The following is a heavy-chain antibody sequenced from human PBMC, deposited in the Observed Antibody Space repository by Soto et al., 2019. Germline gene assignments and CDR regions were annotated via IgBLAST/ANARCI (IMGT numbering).Heavy chain of an antibody. CDR3: ARDRPSIAAAGAGVYHYYGMDV. V-gene: IGHV1-69*13. Sequence: GAXVKVSCKASGGTFSSYAISWVRQAPGQGLEWMGGIIPIFGTANYAQKFQGRVTITADESTSTAYMELSNLRSEDTAVYYCARDRPSIAAAGAGVYHYYGMDVWCQGTTVTVSS. CDR1: GGTFSSYA. D-gene: IGHD6-13*01. J-gene: IGHJ6*02. CDR2: IIPIFGTA.